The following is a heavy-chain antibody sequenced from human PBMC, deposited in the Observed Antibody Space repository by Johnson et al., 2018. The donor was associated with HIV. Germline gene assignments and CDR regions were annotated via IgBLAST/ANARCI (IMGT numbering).Heavy chain of an antibody. J-gene: IGHJ3*02. V-gene: IGHV3-74*02. CDR3: ARGLIIQIWLQAAFDI. D-gene: IGHD5-18*01. Sequence: VHLVESGGGLVQPGGSLRLSCAVSGFTFSSYWMHWVRQAPGKGLVWVSRINSDGSRTRYADPVKGRFTISRDNAKNTLYLQMNSLRAEDTAVYYCARGLIIQIWLQAAFDIWGQGTMVTVSS. CDR1: GFTFSSYW. CDR2: INSDGSRT.